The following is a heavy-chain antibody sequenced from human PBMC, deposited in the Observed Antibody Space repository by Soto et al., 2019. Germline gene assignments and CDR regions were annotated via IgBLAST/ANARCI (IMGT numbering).Heavy chain of an antibody. CDR3: ARVWERTVTTRSYFYGIDV. J-gene: IGHJ6*02. CDR2: INGRGDST. V-gene: IGHV3-23*01. Sequence: GGSLRLSCATSGFTFYSYAMTWVRQAPGKGLEWVSSINGRGDSTYYADSVKGRFSISRDNYKNTVYLQMNSLRAENTAVYFCARVWERTVTTRSYFYGIDVWGRGTTVTVSS. D-gene: IGHD4-17*01. CDR1: GFTFYSYA.